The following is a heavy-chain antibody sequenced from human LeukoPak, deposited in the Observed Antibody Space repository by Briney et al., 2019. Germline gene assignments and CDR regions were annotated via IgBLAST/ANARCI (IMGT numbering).Heavy chain of an antibody. CDR3: ARDSPISGSYYGGLGH. CDR2: INPSGGST. Sequence: ASVKVSCKTSGYIFSSYYMHWVRQAPGQGLEWMGIINPSGGSTSYAQNFQGRVTMTKDTSTSTVYMELSGLRSEDTAVYYCARDSPISGSYYGGLGHWGQGTLVTVSP. J-gene: IGHJ4*02. D-gene: IGHD1-26*01. CDR1: GYIFSSYY. V-gene: IGHV1-46*01.